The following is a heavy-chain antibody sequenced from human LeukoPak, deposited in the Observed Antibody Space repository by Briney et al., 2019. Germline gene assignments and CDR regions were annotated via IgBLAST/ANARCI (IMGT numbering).Heavy chain of an antibody. D-gene: IGHD2-2*01. J-gene: IGHJ4*02. Sequence: KPSETLSLTCTVSGGSISSYYWSWIRQPAGKGLEWIGRIYTSGSTNYNPSLKSRVTMSVDTSKNQFSLKLSSVTAADTAVYYCARGTSTYCSSTSCLTFDYWGQGTLVTVSS. CDR1: GGSISSYY. CDR3: ARGTSTYCSSTSCLTFDY. CDR2: IYTSGST. V-gene: IGHV4-4*07.